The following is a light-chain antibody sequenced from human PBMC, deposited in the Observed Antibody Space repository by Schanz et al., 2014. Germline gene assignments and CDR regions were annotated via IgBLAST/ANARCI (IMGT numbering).Light chain of an antibody. CDR2: EGS. CDR1: SSDVGSYNL. V-gene: IGLV2-23*01. CDR3: CSYVGHSTVL. Sequence: QSALTQPASVSGSPGQSIAISCTGTSSDVGSYNLVSWYQQHPGKAPKLIIYEGSKRPSGVSNRFSGSKSGNTASLTISGLQAEDEADYYCCSYVGHSTVLFGGGTKLTVL. J-gene: IGLJ2*01.